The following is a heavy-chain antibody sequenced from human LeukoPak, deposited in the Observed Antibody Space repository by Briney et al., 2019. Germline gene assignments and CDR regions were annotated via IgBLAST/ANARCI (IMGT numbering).Heavy chain of an antibody. CDR1: GFTFSSYA. D-gene: IGHD3-10*01. Sequence: PGGSLRLSCPASGFTFSSYAMHWVRQAPGKGLEYVSAISSNGGSTYYADSVKGRFTISRDNSKNTLYLQMSSLRAEDTAVYYCVNNLLWFGELLSAFDIWGQGTMVTVSS. CDR3: VNNLLWFGELLSAFDI. CDR2: ISSNGGST. V-gene: IGHV3-64D*06. J-gene: IGHJ3*02.